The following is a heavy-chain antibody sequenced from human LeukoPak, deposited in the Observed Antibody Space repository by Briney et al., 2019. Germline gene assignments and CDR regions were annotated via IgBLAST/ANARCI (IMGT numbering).Heavy chain of an antibody. CDR1: GFTFSNYG. V-gene: IGHV3-30*02. CDR3: AKAGLLWFGDLKRNSLDY. D-gene: IGHD3-10*01. Sequence: PGGSLRLSCAASGFTFSNYGMHWVRQAPGKGLEWVAFIRYDGSNKYYADSVKGRFTISRDNSKNTLYLQMNSLRAEDTAVYYCAKAGLLWFGDLKRNSLDYWGQGTLVTVSS. J-gene: IGHJ4*02. CDR2: IRYDGSNK.